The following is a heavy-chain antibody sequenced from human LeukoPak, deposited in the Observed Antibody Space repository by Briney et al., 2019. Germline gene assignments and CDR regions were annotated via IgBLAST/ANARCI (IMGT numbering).Heavy chain of an antibody. V-gene: IGHV4-34*01. J-gene: IGHJ6*02. CDR1: GGSISSYY. CDR3: ARGPRLWFGESHYYYYGMDV. Sequence: SETPSLTCTVSGGSISSYYWSWIRQPPGKGLEWIGEINHSGSTNYNPSLKSRVTISVDTSKNQFSLKLSSVTAADTAVYYCARGPRLWFGESHYYYYGMDVWGQGTTVTVSS. D-gene: IGHD3-10*01. CDR2: INHSGST.